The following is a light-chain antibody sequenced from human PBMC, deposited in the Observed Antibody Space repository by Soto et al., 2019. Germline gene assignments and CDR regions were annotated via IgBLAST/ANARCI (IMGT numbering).Light chain of an antibody. CDR1: QSIGSS. CDR3: QHYDSYSLWT. Sequence: DIQMTQSPSTLSASVGDRVTITCRASQSIGSSLAWYQQRPWKAPNLLIYDASSLGSGVPSRFSGSGSGTQFTLTISCLQPDDFATYYCQHYDSYSLWTFGQGTRVEVK. CDR2: DAS. J-gene: IGKJ1*01. V-gene: IGKV1-5*01.